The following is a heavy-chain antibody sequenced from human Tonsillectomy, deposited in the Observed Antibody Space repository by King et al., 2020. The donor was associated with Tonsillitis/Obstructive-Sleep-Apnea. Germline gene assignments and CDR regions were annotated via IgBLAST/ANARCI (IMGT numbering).Heavy chain of an antibody. CDR2: IDPSDSYT. D-gene: IGHD1-26*01. CDR1: GYSFISYL. V-gene: IGHV5-10-1*01. J-gene: IGHJ6*03. CDR3: ARLCREDNYYYYMDV. Sequence: EVQLVESGAEVKKPGESLRISCKWSGYSFISYLITWGRQMPWKGLEWRGRIDPSDSYTHYIPSFQGHVTISADKSISTAYLQWSSLKASDTAMYYCARLCREDNYYYYMDVWGKGTTVTVSS.